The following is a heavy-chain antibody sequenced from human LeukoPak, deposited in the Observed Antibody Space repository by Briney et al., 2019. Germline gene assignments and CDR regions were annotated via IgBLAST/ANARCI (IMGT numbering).Heavy chain of an antibody. CDR1: GFTFSSYS. Sequence: PGGSLRLSCAASGFTFSSYSMNWVRQAPGKGLEWVSSISSSSSYIYYADSVKGRFTISRDNAKNSLYLQMNSLRAQDTAVYYCARTGRKAAAGIGWFDPWGQGTLVTVSS. D-gene: IGHD6-13*01. CDR3: ARTGRKAAAGIGWFDP. J-gene: IGHJ5*02. V-gene: IGHV3-21*01. CDR2: ISSSSSYI.